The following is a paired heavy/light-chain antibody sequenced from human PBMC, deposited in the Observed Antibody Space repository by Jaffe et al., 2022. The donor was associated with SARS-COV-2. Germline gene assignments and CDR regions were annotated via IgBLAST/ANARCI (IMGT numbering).Heavy chain of an antibody. CDR3: ARDPRYFEWLPTSSYFDF. CDR1: GFSFSPYG. CDR2: ISYDGSHE. D-gene: IGHD3-9*01. V-gene: IGHV3-30*03. Sequence: QVHLVESGGGVVQPGTSLRLSCVVSGFSFSPYGMHWVRQAPGKGLEWVAVISYDGSHEYYADSVKGRFTVSRDNSKNTLYLQMNSLRGEDTAVYYCARDPRYFEWLPTSSYFDFWGQGTLVTVSS. J-gene: IGHJ4*02.
Light chain of an antibody. J-gene: IGKJ4*01. CDR2: GAS. V-gene: IGKV3-20*01. Sequence: EIMLTQSPGTLSLSPGERATLSCRASQSIHDNKLAWYQLRPGQAPRLLIYGASSRATGIPDRFSGSGSGTDFTLTISRLEPEDFAVFYCQQYGGSYSFGGGTKVEI. CDR3: QQYGGSYS. CDR1: QSIHDNK.